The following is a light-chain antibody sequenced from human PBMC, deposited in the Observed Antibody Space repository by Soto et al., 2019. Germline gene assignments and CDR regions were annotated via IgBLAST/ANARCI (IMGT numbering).Light chain of an antibody. V-gene: IGLV2-23*02. J-gene: IGLJ7*01. CDR1: SSDVGSYHL. CDR2: EDN. Sequence: QSALTQPASVSGSPGQSITISCTGTSSDVGSYHLVSWYQQHPGKAPKLIIYEDNKRPSGISNRFSGSKSGNTASLTISGLQTEDEADYYCCSYSPSTTFVFGGGTQLTVL. CDR3: CSYSPSTTFV.